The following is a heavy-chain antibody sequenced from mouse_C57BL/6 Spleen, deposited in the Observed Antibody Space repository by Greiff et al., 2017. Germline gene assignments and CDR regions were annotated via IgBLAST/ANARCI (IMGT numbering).Heavy chain of an antibody. V-gene: IGHV1-64*01. CDR2: IHPNSGST. J-gene: IGHJ4*01. CDR1: GYTFTSYW. Sequence: QVQLQQPGAELVKPGASVKLSCKASGYTFTSYWMHWVKQRPGQGLEWIGVIHPNSGSTNYNEKFKGKATLTVDKSSSTAYMQLSSLTSEDSAVYYCAREDADYAMDYWGQGTSVTVPS. CDR3: AREDADYAMDY.